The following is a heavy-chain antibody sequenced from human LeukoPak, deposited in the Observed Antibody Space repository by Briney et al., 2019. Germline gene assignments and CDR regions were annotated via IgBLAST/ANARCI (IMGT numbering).Heavy chain of an antibody. Sequence: ASVKVSCKASGYTFTSYDINWVRQATGQGLEWMGWMNPNSGNTGYAQKFQGRVTMTRNTSISTAYMELSSLRSEDTAVYYCARAPVVSGYYFDYWGQGTLVTVSS. CDR1: GYTFTSYD. V-gene: IGHV1-8*01. J-gene: IGHJ4*02. CDR2: MNPNSGNT. CDR3: ARAPVVSGYYFDY. D-gene: IGHD3-10*01.